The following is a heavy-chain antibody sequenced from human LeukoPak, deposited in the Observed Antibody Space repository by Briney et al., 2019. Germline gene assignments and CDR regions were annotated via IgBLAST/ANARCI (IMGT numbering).Heavy chain of an antibody. J-gene: IGHJ2*01. V-gene: IGHV4-59*07. CDR3: AKVPGRYLDFLWYFDL. Sequence: SDTLSLTCSVSGDSFSSFHWHWIRQPPGKGLEWIGYIFHTGGTNYNPSHERKVNMSVDTSKNQFSLHLSSVTAADTSVYYCAKVPGRYLDFLWYFDLWGRGTLVTVSS. CDR1: GDSFSSFH. CDR2: IFHTGGT. D-gene: IGHD3-9*01.